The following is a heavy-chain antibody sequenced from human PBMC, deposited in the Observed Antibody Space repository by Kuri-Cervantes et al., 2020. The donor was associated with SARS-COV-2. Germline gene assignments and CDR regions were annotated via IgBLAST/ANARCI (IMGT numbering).Heavy chain of an antibody. CDR3: ARDHRMITFGGVIDHFDY. J-gene: IGHJ4*02. V-gene: IGHV1-18*01. Sequence: ASVKVSCKSSGYTFTNYAISWVRQAPGQGLEWMGWISAYNGYTNYAQKFQGRVTMTTDTSTNTAYMELRSLRSDDTAVYYCARDHRMITFGGVIDHFDYWGQGTLVTVSS. D-gene: IGHD3-16*02. CDR2: ISAYNGYT. CDR1: GYTFTNYA.